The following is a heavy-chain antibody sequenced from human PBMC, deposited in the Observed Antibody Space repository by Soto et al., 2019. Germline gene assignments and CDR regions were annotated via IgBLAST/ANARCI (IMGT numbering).Heavy chain of an antibody. CDR1: GFTFSSYG. V-gene: IGHV3-33*01. Sequence: PGGSLRLSCAASGFTFSSYGMHWVRQAPGKGLEWVAVIWYDGSNKYYADSVKGRFTISRDNSKNTLYLQMNSLRAEDTAVYYCARDQVAVAGNDAFDIWGQGTMVTVSS. CDR2: IWYDGSNK. CDR3: ARDQVAVAGNDAFDI. D-gene: IGHD6-19*01. J-gene: IGHJ3*02.